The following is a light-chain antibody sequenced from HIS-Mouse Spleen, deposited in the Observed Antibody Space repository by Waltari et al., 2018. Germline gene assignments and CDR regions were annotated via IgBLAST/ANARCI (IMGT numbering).Light chain of an antibody. CDR1: QSVSSY. CDR3: QQRSNWPPVT. CDR2: DAS. V-gene: IGKV3-11*01. Sequence: EIVLTQSPATLSLSPGERATLPCRASQSVSSYLAWYQQKPGQAPRLLIYDASNRATGIPARFSGSGSGTDFTLTISSLEPEDFAVYYCQQRSNWPPVTFGQGTKVEIK. J-gene: IGKJ1*01.